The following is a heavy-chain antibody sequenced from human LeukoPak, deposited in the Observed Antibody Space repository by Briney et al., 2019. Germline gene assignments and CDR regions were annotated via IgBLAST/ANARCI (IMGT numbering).Heavy chain of an antibody. CDR3: ARINDFWSGPTLDV. J-gene: IGHJ6*02. D-gene: IGHD3-3*01. CDR1: GVSISSGGHS. V-gene: IGHV4-30-2*01. CDR2: IYHSGSGST. Sequence: SETLSLTCTVSGVSISSGGHSWSWIRQPPGKGLEWIGYIYHSGSGSTYYNPSLKSRVTISIDKSKNQFSLKLNSVTAADTAVYYCARINDFWSGPTLDVWGQGTTVTVSS.